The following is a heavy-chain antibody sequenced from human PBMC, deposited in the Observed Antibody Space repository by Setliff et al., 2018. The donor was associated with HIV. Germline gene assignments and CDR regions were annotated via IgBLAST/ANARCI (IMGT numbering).Heavy chain of an antibody. J-gene: IGHJ4*02. CDR3: AIGGSDPYYSGSSGPYPPGY. D-gene: IGHD3-22*01. CDR2: INHSGST. Sequence: SETLSLTCAVYGGSFSGYYWSWIRQPPGKGLEWIGEINHSGSTNCNPSLKSRVTISVDTSKNQFSLKLSSVTAADTAVYYFAIGGSDPYYSGSSGPYPPGYWGQGTLVTVSS. CDR1: GGSFSGYY. V-gene: IGHV4-34*01.